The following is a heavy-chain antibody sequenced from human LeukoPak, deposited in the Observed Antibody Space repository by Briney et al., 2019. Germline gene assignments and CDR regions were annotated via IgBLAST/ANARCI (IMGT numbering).Heavy chain of an antibody. J-gene: IGHJ4*02. Sequence: GGSLRLSCAASGFTFSSYEMNWVRQAPGKGLEWVSYISSSSSTIYHADSVKGRFTISRDNAKNSLYLQMNSLRAEDTAVYYCARDRGYSSGWSPFYDYWGQGTLVTVSS. CDR3: ARDRGYSSGWSPFYDY. D-gene: IGHD6-19*01. V-gene: IGHV3-48*01. CDR2: ISSSSSTI. CDR1: GFTFSSYE.